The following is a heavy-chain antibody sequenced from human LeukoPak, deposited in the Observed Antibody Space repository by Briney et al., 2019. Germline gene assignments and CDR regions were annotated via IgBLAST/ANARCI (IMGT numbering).Heavy chain of an antibody. V-gene: IGHV1-24*01. CDR3: ATATIIWGSYRSWLDT. Sequence: GASVKVSCKVSGKSLTRVSIHWVRQSPGKGLEWMGGLDPEHGGRLYAQTFQGRVTMTEDASTGTAYMELNRLRSEDTAVYYCATATIIWGSYRSWLDTWGQGTLVTVSS. CDR2: LDPEHGGR. CDR1: GKSLTRVS. D-gene: IGHD3-16*02. J-gene: IGHJ5*02.